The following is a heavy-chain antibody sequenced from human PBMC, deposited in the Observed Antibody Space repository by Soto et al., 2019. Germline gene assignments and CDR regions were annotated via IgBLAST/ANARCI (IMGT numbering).Heavy chain of an antibody. D-gene: IGHD1-1*01. Sequence: GGSLRLSCAASRFTFRGDAMSWVRQAPGKGLEWVSSISGSGEMTHYAESVKGRFTISRDNSKNTLYLQMESLRAEDTALYYCARSEMTYNWNDWGQGTLVTVSS. CDR2: ISGSGEMT. CDR1: RFTFRGDA. J-gene: IGHJ4*02. CDR3: ARSEMTYNWND. V-gene: IGHV3-23*01.